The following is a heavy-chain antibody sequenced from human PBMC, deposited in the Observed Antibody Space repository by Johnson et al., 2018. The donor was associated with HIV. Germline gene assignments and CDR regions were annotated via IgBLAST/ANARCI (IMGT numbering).Heavy chain of an antibody. CDR3: HDLWTGQGVDI. CDR2: IRSKADGETT. D-gene: IGHD3/OR15-3a*01. Sequence: VQLVESGGGLVKPGSSLRLSCAASGFVFSNAWMNWVRQAPGRGLEWVGRIRSKADGETTDLAAPVKGRFIISRDDSRSMMYLEMNGLKTEDTGVYYCHDLWTGQGVDIWGQGTVVTVS. J-gene: IGHJ3*02. CDR1: GFVFSNAW. V-gene: IGHV3-15*01.